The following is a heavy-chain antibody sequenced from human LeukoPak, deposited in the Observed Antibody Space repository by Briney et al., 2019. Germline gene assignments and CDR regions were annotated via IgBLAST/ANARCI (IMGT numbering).Heavy chain of an antibody. Sequence: SDTLSLTCAVSGYSISSSNWWGWIRQPPGKGLEWIGYIHYSGSTNYNPSLKGRVTMSVDTSKNQFSLKLSSVTALDTAVYYCARKGPEGFDPWGQGTLVTVSS. CDR3: ARKGPEGFDP. CDR2: IHYSGST. V-gene: IGHV4-28*06. CDR1: GYSISSSNW. J-gene: IGHJ5*02.